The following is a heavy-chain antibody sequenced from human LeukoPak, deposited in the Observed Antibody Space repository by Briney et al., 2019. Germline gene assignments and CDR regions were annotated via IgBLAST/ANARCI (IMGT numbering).Heavy chain of an antibody. J-gene: IGHJ6*03. CDR1: GYIFTDYA. D-gene: IGHD2-15*01. CDR3: ARGRGTSGSNRDFYYYYYMDV. CDR2: MNAGNGNT. V-gene: IGHV1-3*01. Sequence: ASVKVSCKASGYIFTDYAIHWLRQAPGQRPEWMGWMNAGNGNTKYSQKFQGRITLIRDTSAATAYMELSSLRHDDLAVYYCARGRGTSGSNRDFYYYYYMDVWGKGTTVAVSS.